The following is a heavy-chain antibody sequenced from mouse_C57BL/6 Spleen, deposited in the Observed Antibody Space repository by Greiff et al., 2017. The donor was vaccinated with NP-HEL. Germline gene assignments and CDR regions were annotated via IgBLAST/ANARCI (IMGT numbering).Heavy chain of an antibody. Sequence: VQLQQPGAELVKPGASVKLSCQASGYTFTSYWMHWVKQRPGQGLEWIGMIHPNSGSTNYNEKFKSKATLTVDKSSSTAYMQLSSLTSEDSAVYYCAGFYYGSSPHYYAMDYWGQGTSVTVSS. CDR1: GYTFTSYW. J-gene: IGHJ4*01. V-gene: IGHV1-64*01. CDR2: IHPNSGST. D-gene: IGHD1-1*01. CDR3: AGFYYGSSPHYYAMDY.